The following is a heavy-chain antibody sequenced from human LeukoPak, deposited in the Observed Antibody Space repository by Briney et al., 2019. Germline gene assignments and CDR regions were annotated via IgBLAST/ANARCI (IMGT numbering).Heavy chain of an antibody. J-gene: IGHJ5*02. V-gene: IGHV4-39*07. D-gene: IGHD6-6*01. CDR2: HSHSGSA. CDR1: GGTISSSSYY. CDR3: ARLAGIAARGWFDP. Sequence: PSETLSLTCTVSGGTISSSSYYWGWIRQPPGKGLEWIGTHSHSGSAYYNPSLRSRITMSLDTSENQLSLKLSSVTAADTAVYYCARLAGIAARGWFDPWGQGTLVTVSS.